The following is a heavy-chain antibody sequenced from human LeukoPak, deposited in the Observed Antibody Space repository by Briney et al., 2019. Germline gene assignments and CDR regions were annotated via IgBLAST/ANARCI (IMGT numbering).Heavy chain of an antibody. CDR2: IYYSGTT. CDR1: GGSISSYY. CDR3: ARGVYIAAAQYGY. J-gene: IGHJ4*02. D-gene: IGHD6-13*01. V-gene: IGHV4-59*01. Sequence: SETLSLTCTVSGGSISSYYWSWIRQPPGKGLEWIGYIYYSGTTNYNPSLKSRVTISVDTSKNQFSLRLSSATAADTAVYYCARGVYIAAAQYGYWGQGTLVTVSS.